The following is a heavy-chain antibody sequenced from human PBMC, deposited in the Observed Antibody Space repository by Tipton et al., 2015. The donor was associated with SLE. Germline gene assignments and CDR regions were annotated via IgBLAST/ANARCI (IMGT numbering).Heavy chain of an antibody. D-gene: IGHD6-13*01. CDR1: GGSISESTYS. V-gene: IGHV4-39*07. CDR2: MYFSGNT. Sequence: TLSLTSTVSGGSISESTYSWDWIRQAPGKGLEWIGSMYFSGNTYYNPFLRSRVTISVDTSKNQFSLKLSSVTAADTAVYSCARGGIPYSASWYGYFFDYWGLGSLVTVSS. CDR3: ARGGIPYSASWYGYFFDY. J-gene: IGHJ4*02.